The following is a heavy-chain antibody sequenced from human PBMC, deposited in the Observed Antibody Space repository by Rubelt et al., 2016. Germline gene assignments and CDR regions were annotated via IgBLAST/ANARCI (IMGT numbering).Heavy chain of an antibody. J-gene: IGHJ4*02. CDR3: ASGGELPADY. D-gene: IGHD1-26*01. CDR2: INHSGST. Sequence: QVQLQQWGAGLLKPSETLSLTCAVYGGSFSGYYWSWIRQPPGKGLEWIGEINHSGSTNYNPSLKSRVPLSVDTSKNQFSLKLSSVTAADTAVYYCASGGELPADYWGQGTLVTVSS. CDR1: GGSFSGYY. V-gene: IGHV4-34*01.